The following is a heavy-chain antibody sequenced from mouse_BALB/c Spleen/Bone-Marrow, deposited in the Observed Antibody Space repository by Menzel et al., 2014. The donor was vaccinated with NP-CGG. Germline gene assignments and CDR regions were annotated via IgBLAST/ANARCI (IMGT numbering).Heavy chain of an antibody. V-gene: IGHV1-26*01. CDR1: GYSFTAYY. Sequence: EVQLQQSGPELVKPGASVKISCKASGYSFTAYYIHWVKQSHVKSLEWIGRINPYNGATSYNQNFKDKASLTVDKSSSTAYMELHSLTSEDSAVYYCARKGNYGWFAYWGQGTLVTLSA. D-gene: IGHD2-1*01. CDR2: INPYNGAT. CDR3: ARKGNYGWFAY. J-gene: IGHJ3*01.